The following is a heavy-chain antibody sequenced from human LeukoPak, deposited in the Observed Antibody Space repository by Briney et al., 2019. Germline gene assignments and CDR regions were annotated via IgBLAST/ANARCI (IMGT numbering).Heavy chain of an antibody. CDR3: ARVGFYYFDY. Sequence: GGSLRLACAASGFTFDDYGMSWVRHAPGKGLEWVSGINWNGGSTGYADSVKGRFTISRDNAKNSVYLQMNSLRAEDTAVYYCARVGFYYFDYWGQGTLVTVSS. CDR2: INWNGGST. J-gene: IGHJ4*02. D-gene: IGHD3-3*02. CDR1: GFTFDDYG. V-gene: IGHV3-20*04.